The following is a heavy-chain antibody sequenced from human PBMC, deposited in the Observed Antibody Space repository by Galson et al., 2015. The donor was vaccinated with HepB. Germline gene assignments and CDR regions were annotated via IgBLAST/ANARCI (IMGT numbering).Heavy chain of an antibody. V-gene: IGHV1-69*13. CDR3: ARDLRDIVVVPSPALGFYYYGMDV. J-gene: IGHJ6*02. CDR2: IIPIFGTA. Sequence: SVKVSCKASGGTFSSYAISWVRQAPGQGLEWMGGIIPIFGTANYAQKFQGRVTITADESTSTAYMELSSLRSEDTAVYYCARDLRDIVVVPSPALGFYYYGMDVWGQGTTVTVSS. CDR1: GGTFSSYA. D-gene: IGHD2-2*01.